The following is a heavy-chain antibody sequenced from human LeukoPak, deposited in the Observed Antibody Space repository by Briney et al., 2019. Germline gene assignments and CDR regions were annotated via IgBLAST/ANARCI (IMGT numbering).Heavy chain of an antibody. V-gene: IGHV1-18*01. D-gene: IGHD6-13*01. CDR1: GYTFTSYG. CDR2: ISAYNGNT. J-gene: IGHJ2*01. CDR3: ARDRSSSSWYPHYWYFDL. Sequence: ASVKVSCKASGYTFTSYGISWVRQAPGQGLEWMGWISAYNGNTNYAQKLQGRVTMTTDTSTSTAYMELRSLRSEDTAVYYCARDRSSSSWYPHYWYFDLWGRGTLVTVSS.